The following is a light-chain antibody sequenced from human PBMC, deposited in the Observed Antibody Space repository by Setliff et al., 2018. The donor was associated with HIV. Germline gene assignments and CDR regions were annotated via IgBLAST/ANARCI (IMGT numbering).Light chain of an antibody. CDR3: SSYVNINTLV. V-gene: IGLV2-14*03. J-gene: IGLJ1*01. CDR1: SSDIGAYNY. Sequence: QSALTQPASVSGSPGQSITISCTGTSSDIGAYNYVSWYQQHPGKAPKVMIYDVRKRPSGVSNRFPGSKSGNTASLTISGLQAEDEAAYYCSSYVNINTLVFGTGTKVTV. CDR2: DVR.